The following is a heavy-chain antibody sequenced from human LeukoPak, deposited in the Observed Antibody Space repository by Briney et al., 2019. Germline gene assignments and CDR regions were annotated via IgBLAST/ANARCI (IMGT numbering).Heavy chain of an antibody. CDR1: GGSISSSSYY. CDR2: IYYSGST. Sequence: PSETLSLTCTVSGGSISSSSYYWGWIRQPPGKGLEWIGSIYYSGSTYYNPSPKSRVTISVDTSKNQFSLKLSSVTAADTAVYYCAGYGSGSYYNGPDFDYWGQGTLVTVSS. D-gene: IGHD3-10*01. CDR3: AGYGSGSYYNGPDFDY. V-gene: IGHV4-39*01. J-gene: IGHJ4*02.